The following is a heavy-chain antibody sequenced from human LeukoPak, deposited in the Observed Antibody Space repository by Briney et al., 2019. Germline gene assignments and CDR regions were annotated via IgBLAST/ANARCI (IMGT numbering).Heavy chain of an antibody. CDR2: INPSGGST. J-gene: IGHJ3*02. V-gene: IGHV1-46*01. CDR1: GYTFTNYH. Sequence: ASVKVSCKASGYTFTNYHLHWVRQAPGQGLEWMGIINPSGGSTSYAQKFQDRVTMTRDTSTSTVYMELNSLRSEDTAVYYCAKDLNAFDIWGQGTMVTVSS. CDR3: AKDLNAFDI.